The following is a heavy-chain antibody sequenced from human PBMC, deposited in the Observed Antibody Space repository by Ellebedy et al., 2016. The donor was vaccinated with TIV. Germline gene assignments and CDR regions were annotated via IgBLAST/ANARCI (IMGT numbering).Heavy chain of an antibody. CDR3: AREGYCSSTSCYSGFRWFDP. J-gene: IGHJ5*02. D-gene: IGHD2-2*01. CDR2: IYSGGST. CDR1: GFTVSSNY. Sequence: GESLKISXAASGFTVSSNYMSWVRQAPGKGLEWVSVIYSGGSTYYADSVKGRFTISRDNSKNTLYLQMNSLRAEDTAVYYCAREGYCSSTSCYSGFRWFDPWGQGTLVTVSS. V-gene: IGHV3-53*01.